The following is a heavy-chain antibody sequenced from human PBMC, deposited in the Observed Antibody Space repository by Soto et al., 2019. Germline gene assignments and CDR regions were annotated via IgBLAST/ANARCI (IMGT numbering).Heavy chain of an antibody. CDR3: ARDRGYSSGWNWFDP. Sequence: PGGSLRLSCAASGFTFSSYGMHWVRQAPGKGLEWVAVIWYDGSNKYYADSVKGRFTISRDNSKNTLYLQMNSLRAEDTAVYYCARDRGYSSGWNWFDPWGQGTLVTVS. CDR1: GFTFSSYG. J-gene: IGHJ5*02. CDR2: IWYDGSNK. V-gene: IGHV3-33*01. D-gene: IGHD6-19*01.